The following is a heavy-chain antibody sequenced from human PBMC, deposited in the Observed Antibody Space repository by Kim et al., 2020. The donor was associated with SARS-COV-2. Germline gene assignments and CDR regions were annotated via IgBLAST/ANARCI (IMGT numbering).Heavy chain of an antibody. V-gene: IGHV1-69*13. CDR1: GGTFSSYA. J-gene: IGHJ4*02. CDR3: ARDRSEMATITTWGSMSY. Sequence: SVKVSCKASGGTFSSYAISWVRQAPGQGLEWMGGIIPIFGTANYAQKFQGRVTITADESTSTAYMELSSLRSEDTAVYYCARDRSEMATITTWGSMSYWGQGTLVTVSS. D-gene: IGHD5-12*01. CDR2: IIPIFGTA.